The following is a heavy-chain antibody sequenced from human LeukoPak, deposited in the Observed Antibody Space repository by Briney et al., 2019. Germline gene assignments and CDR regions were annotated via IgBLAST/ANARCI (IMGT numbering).Heavy chain of an antibody. CDR3: ARLGLAQWRYFDY. V-gene: IGHV4-30-2*01. D-gene: IGHD6-19*01. CDR1: GGSISSGGYS. Sequence: PSETLSLTCAVSGGSISSGGYSWSWIRQPPGKGLEWIGYIYHSGSTYYNPSLKSRVTISVDRSKNQFSLKLSSVTAADTAVYYCARLGLAQWRYFDYWGQGTLVTVSS. J-gene: IGHJ4*02. CDR2: IYHSGST.